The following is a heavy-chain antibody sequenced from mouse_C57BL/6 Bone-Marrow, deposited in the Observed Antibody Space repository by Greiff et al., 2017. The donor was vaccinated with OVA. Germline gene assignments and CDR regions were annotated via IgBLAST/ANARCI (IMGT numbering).Heavy chain of an antibody. J-gene: IGHJ4*01. CDR1: GFTFSDYG. V-gene: IGHV5-17*01. Sequence: EVMLVESGGGLVKPGGSLKLSCAASGFTFSDYGMHWVRQAPEKGLEWVAYISRGSSTIYYANTVKGRFTISRDNAKTTLFLQMTRLRSEDTAMYYCARRESYYLYAMDYWDQGTAVTVSA. D-gene: IGHD2-12*01. CDR2: ISRGSSTI. CDR3: ARRESYYLYAMDY.